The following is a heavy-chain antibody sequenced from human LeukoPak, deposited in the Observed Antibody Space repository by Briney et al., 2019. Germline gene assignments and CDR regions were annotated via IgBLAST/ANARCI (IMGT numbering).Heavy chain of an antibody. D-gene: IGHD4-11*01. V-gene: IGHV1-8*01. J-gene: IGHJ4*02. CDR2: MNPNSGNT. CDR1: GYTFTSYD. CDR3: ARVTPDYSNYGY. Sequence: ASVKVSCKASGYTFTSYDINWVRQATGQGLEWMGWMNPNSGNTGYAQKFQGRVTMTRNTSISTVYMELSSLRSEDTAVYYCARVTPDYSNYGYWGQGTLVTVSS.